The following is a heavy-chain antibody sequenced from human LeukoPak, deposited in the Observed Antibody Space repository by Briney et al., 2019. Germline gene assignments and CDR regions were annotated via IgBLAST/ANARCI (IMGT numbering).Heavy chain of an antibody. CDR3: ARAVGGAFDI. CDR1: GGSFSGYY. CDR2: INHSGST. J-gene: IGHJ3*02. D-gene: IGHD2-8*02. Sequence: SETLSLTCAVYGGSFSGYYWSWIRQPPGKGLEWIGEINHSGSTNYNPSLKSRGTISVDTSKNQFSLKLSSVTAADTAVYYCARAVGGAFDIWGQGTMVTVSS. V-gene: IGHV4-34*01.